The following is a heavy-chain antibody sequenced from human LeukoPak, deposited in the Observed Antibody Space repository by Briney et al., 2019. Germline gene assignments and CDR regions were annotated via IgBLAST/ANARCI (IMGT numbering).Heavy chain of an antibody. D-gene: IGHD3-10*01. CDR2: IYWDDDK. Sequence: SGPTLVKPTETLTLTCSFSGLSLTTSAGGVGWIRQPPVKALEWLALIYWDDDKRYSPSLKSRLTITKDTSKSQVVLTMTNMDPVDTATYYCTHRVRGSGSPHFWGQGTLVTVSS. J-gene: IGHJ4*02. CDR3: THRVRGSGSPHF. V-gene: IGHV2-5*02. CDR1: GLSLTTSAGG.